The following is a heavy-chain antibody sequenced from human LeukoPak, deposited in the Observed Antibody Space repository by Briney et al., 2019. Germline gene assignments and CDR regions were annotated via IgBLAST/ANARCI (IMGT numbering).Heavy chain of an antibody. Sequence: GGSLRLSCAGSGFSFSYYGFHWFRQPPDKGLDWVAFTRYDGTANHYKDSVKGRFTISRDNSKNTVYLQMSSLRTEDAAVYFCAKEESSGGYGTDRWGRGTQVIVSS. J-gene: IGHJ5*02. CDR3: AKEESSGGYGTDR. CDR2: TRYDGTAN. D-gene: IGHD6-19*01. CDR1: GFSFSYYG. V-gene: IGHV3-30*02.